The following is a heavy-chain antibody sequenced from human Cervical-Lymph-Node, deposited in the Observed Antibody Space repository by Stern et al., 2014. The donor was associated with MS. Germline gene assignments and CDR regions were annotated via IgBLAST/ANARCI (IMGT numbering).Heavy chain of an antibody. CDR3: GVAGNY. CDR1: GFTFTNYA. CDR2: ISVNGLNT. Sequence: EEQLVESGGDLVQPGGSLRLSCAGSGFTFTNYAMNWVRQAPGKGLEWVSGISVNGLNTYYADSVKGRFTISRDTSTHTLYLQMNSLRADDTAIYYCGVAGNYWGQGTLVTVSS. V-gene: IGHV3-23*04. D-gene: IGHD1-1*01. J-gene: IGHJ4*02.